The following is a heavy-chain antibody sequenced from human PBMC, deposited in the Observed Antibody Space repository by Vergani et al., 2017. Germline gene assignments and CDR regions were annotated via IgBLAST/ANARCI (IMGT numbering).Heavy chain of an antibody. J-gene: IGHJ4*02. D-gene: IGHD3-22*01. CDR2: ISSSSSYT. Sequence: QVQLVESGGGLVKPGGSLRLSCAASGFTFSDYYMSWIRQAPGKGLEWVSYISSSSSYTNYADSVKGRFTISRDNAKNSLYLQMNSLRAEDTAVYYCASIGFYDSSGYYQLFDYWGQGTLVTVSS. CDR3: ASIGFYDSSGYYQLFDY. V-gene: IGHV3-11*06. CDR1: GFTFSDYY.